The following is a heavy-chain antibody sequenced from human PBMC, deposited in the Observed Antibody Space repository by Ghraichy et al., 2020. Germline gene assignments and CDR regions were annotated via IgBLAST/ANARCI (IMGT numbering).Heavy chain of an antibody. V-gene: IGHV3-23*01. D-gene: IGHD3-22*01. CDR1: GFIFSNYA. CDR3: ARHRHHDNSGYWVDWFDP. Sequence: GGSLRLSCAASGFIFSNYAMTWVRQAPGKGLEWVSSINTNSDTTYYADSVKGRFTISRDNSKNTLYLQMSSLRAEDTAVYYCARHRHHDNSGYWVDWFDPWGQGTLVTVSS. J-gene: IGHJ5*02. CDR2: INTNSDTT.